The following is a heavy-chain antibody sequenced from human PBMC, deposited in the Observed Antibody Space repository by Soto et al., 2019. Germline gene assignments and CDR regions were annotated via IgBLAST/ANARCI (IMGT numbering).Heavy chain of an antibody. CDR2: ISYDGSNK. V-gene: IGHV3-30*18. CDR1: GFTFSSYG. J-gene: IGHJ4*02. Sequence: GGSLRLSCAVSGFTFSSYGMHWVRQAPGKGLEWVSVISYDGSNKYYADSVKGRFTISRDNFKNTLYLQMNSLRAEDTAVYYCAKDVSQYSSSWAWYFDYWGQGTLVTVSS. CDR3: AKDVSQYSSSWAWYFDY. D-gene: IGHD6-13*01.